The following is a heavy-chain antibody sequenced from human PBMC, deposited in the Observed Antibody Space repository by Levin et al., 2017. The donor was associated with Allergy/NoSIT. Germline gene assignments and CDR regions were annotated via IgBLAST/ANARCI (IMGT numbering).Heavy chain of an antibody. CDR1: GFTFSDYY. Sequence: PGGSLRLSCAASGFTFSDYYMSWIRQAPGKGLEWISYISNGSTYYTDSVKGRFTITRDNAKNSLYLQMNSLRAEDTAVYFCTRASTVAGPADYWGQGTLVTVSS. J-gene: IGHJ4*02. V-gene: IGHV3-11*05. CDR2: ISNGST. D-gene: IGHD6-19*01. CDR3: TRASTVAGPADY.